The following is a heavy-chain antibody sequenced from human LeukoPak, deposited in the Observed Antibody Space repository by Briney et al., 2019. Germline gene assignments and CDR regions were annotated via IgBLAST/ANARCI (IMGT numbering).Heavy chain of an antibody. Sequence: SETLSLTCTVSGGSISSDSYHWGWIRQSPGKGLEWIGSIYYSGSTYYNPSLMSRVTISVDTSKNQFSLKLSSVTAADTAVYYCARVEAARPKRSYYYYYYMDVWGKGTTVTVSS. CDR3: ARVEAARPKRSYYYYYYMDV. J-gene: IGHJ6*03. CDR1: GGSISSDSYH. CDR2: IYYSGST. V-gene: IGHV4-39*07. D-gene: IGHD6-6*01.